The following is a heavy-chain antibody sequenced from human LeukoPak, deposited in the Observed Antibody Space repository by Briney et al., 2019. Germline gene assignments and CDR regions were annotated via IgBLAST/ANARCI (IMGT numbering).Heavy chain of an antibody. V-gene: IGHV3-64D*06. D-gene: IGHD1-7*01. CDR2: ISSNGGSP. J-gene: IGHJ4*02. Sequence: PGGSLRLSCSASGFTFSNYAMHWVRQAPGKGVEYVSAISSNGGSPDYADSVKGRLTISRDNSKNTRYLQMSSLRAVDTAVYYCVKAGNYDYWGQGTLVSVSS. CDR1: GFTFSNYA. CDR3: VKAGNYDY.